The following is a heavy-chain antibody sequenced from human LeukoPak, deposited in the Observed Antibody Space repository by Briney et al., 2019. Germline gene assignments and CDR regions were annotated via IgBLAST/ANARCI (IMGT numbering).Heavy chain of an antibody. CDR2: ISYDGSNK. J-gene: IGHJ6*03. Sequence: GGSLRLSCAASGFTFSSYAMHWVRQAPGKGLEWVAVISYDGSNKYYADSVKGRFTISRDNSKNTLYLQMNSLRAEDTAVYYCAREWGAFTIFDGGPVSGYMDVWGKGTTVTVSS. CDR1: GFTFSSYA. CDR3: AREWGAFTIFDGGPVSGYMDV. V-gene: IGHV3-30*04. D-gene: IGHD3-3*01.